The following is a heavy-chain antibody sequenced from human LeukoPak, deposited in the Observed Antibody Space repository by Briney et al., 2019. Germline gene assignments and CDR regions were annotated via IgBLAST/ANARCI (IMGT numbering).Heavy chain of an antibody. J-gene: IGHJ5*02. CDR3: ARGSTRAWFDP. Sequence: SETLSLTCAVYGGSFSGYYWSWIRQPPGKGLEWIGYIYYSGSTYYNPSLKSRVTISVDTSKNQFSLKLSSVTAADTAVYYCARGSTRAWFDPWGQGTLVTVSS. V-gene: IGHV4-30-4*08. CDR2: IYYSGST. CDR1: GGSFSGYY.